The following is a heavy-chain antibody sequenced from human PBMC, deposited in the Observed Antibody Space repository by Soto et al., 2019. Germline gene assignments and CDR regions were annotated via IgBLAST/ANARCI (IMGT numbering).Heavy chain of an antibody. D-gene: IGHD1-1*01. J-gene: IGHJ4*02. CDR2: IYPGDSDT. Sequence: GXLKIYLKFSGYXFPSFLLGWVRQIPGKGLEWLGSIYPGDSDTRYSPSFQGQVTISADKSISTAYLQWSSMKASDNAMYYCARSGKNEYGLDYWGQGTLVTVSS. CDR1: GYXFPSFL. V-gene: IGHV5-51*01. CDR3: ARSGKNEYGLDY.